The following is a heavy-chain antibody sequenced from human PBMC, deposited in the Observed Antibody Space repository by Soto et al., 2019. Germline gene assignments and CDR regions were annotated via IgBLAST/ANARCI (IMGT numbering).Heavy chain of an antibody. J-gene: IGHJ4*02. CDR3: AKATYYYDSSGYYYFDY. CDR2: ISGSGGST. V-gene: IGHV3-23*01. CDR1: GFTFSSYA. D-gene: IGHD3-22*01. Sequence: GGSLRLSCAASGFTFSSYAMSWVRQAPGKGLEWVSAISGSGGSTYYADSVKGRFTISRDNSKNTLYLQTNSLRAEDTAVYYCAKATYYYDSSGYYYFDYWGQGTLVTVSS.